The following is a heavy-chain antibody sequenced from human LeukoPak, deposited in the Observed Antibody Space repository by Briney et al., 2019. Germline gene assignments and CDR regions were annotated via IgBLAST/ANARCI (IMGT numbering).Heavy chain of an antibody. D-gene: IGHD3-16*01. CDR2: IYTSGST. CDR1: GDSISSHH. V-gene: IGHV4-4*07. J-gene: IGHJ4*02. CDR3: ASGSYTRLYQDY. Sequence: SETLSLTCTVSGDSISSHHWSWIRQPAGKGLEWIGLIYTSGSTNYNPSLKSRVTMSVDTSKNQFSLKLSSVTAADTAVYYCASGSYTRLYQDYWGQGTLVTVSS.